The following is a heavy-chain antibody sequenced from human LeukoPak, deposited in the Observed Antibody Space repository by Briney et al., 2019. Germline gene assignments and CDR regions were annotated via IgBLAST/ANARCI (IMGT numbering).Heavy chain of an antibody. Sequence: PSETLSLTCTVSGGSISSYYWSWIRQPPGKGLEWIGYIYHSGTAYYNPSLKSRVTISVDTSKNQFSLKLSSVTAADTAVYYCARIPAAPMLIDYWGQGTLVTVSS. CDR3: ARIPAAPMLIDY. J-gene: IGHJ4*02. D-gene: IGHD2-2*01. CDR2: IYHSGTA. CDR1: GGSISSYY. V-gene: IGHV4-59*04.